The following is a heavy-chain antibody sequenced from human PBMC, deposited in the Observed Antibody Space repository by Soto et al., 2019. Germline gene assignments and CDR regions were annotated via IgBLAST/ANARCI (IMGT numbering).Heavy chain of an antibody. Sequence: XRWLSLSGSTYAVVSGSYATQWDRQAPGRGLDWVQAIWHNGSEKYYADLVKGGLTISRDNSKSTLYLQMNSLRAEDTAVYYCARDPRCSPGAYYYNYYGLDVWGQGNTVTVSS. D-gene: IGHD3-10*02. CDR2: IWHNGSEK. J-gene: IGHJ6*02. CDR3: ARDPRCSPGAYYYNYYGLDV. CDR1: AVVSGSYA. V-gene: IGHV3-33*01.